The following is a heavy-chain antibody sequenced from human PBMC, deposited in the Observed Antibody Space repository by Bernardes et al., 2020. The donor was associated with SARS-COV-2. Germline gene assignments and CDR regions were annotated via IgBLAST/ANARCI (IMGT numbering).Heavy chain of an antibody. V-gene: IGHV5-10-1*01. Sequence: GESLKISCKGSGYSFTSYWISWVRQMPGKGLEWMGRIDPSDSYTNYSPSFQGHVTISADKSISTAYLQWSSLKASDTAMYYCARRGSSSWSWVKDAFDIWGQGTMVTVSS. J-gene: IGHJ3*02. CDR2: IDPSDSYT. CDR1: GYSFTSYW. CDR3: ARRGSSSWSWVKDAFDI. D-gene: IGHD6-13*01.